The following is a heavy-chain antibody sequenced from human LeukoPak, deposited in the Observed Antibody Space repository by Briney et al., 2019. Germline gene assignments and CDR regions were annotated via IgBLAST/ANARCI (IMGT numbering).Heavy chain of an antibody. V-gene: IGHV3-43*02. CDR3: AKDIPKGDYEAGIYYYYGMDV. J-gene: IGHJ6*02. CDR1: GFTFDDYA. D-gene: IGHD4-17*01. Sequence: PGGSLRLSCAASGFTFDDYAMHWVRQAPGKGLEWVSLISGDGGSTYYADSVKGRFTISGDNSKNSLYLQMNSLRTEDTALYYCAKDIPKGDYEAGIYYYYGMDVWGQGTTVTVSS. CDR2: ISGDGGST.